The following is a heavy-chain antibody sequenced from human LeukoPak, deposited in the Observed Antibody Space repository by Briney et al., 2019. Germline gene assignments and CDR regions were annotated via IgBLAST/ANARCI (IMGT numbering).Heavy chain of an antibody. CDR3: ASLDLEWLRWKGAFDI. CDR2: IYYSGST. Sequence: MSSETLSLTCTVSGGSISSYYWSWIRQPPGKGLEWIGYIYYSGSTNYNPSLKSRVTISVDTSKNQFSLKLSSVTAADTAVYYCASLDLEWLRWKGAFDIWGQGTMVTVSS. D-gene: IGHD5-12*01. CDR1: GGSISSYY. V-gene: IGHV4-59*01. J-gene: IGHJ3*02.